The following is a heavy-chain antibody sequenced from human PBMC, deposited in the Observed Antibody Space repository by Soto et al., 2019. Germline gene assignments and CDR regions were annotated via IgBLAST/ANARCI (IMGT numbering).Heavy chain of an antibody. CDR2: VNHSGSA. CDR3: AGGNYHVNHN. J-gene: IGHJ4*02. V-gene: IGHV4-34*08. D-gene: IGHD1-26*01. Sequence: KLPGTLSLTCAVYGGTFSHYYLCWVRQAPGKGLEWIGEVNHSGSAFYNPSLKSRVTISVDASKSQFFLWLSSVTAADTAVYYCAGGNYHVNHNCGQESLLPVSS. CDR1: GGTFSHYY.